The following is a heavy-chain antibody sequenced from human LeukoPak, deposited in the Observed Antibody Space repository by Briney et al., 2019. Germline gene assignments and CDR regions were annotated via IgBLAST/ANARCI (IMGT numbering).Heavy chain of an antibody. V-gene: IGHV3-23*01. CDR2: ISGSGRST. CDR1: GFTFSSYA. CDR3: AKTPGSSWSGTYCFDS. Sequence: GGSLRLSCAASGFTFSSYAMSWVRQAPGKGLEWVSTISGSGRSTYYADSVKGRFTISRDNSNNTLFLQMNSLRAEDTAVYYCAKTPGSSWSGTYCFDSWGQGSLVTVSS. D-gene: IGHD6-13*01. J-gene: IGHJ4*02.